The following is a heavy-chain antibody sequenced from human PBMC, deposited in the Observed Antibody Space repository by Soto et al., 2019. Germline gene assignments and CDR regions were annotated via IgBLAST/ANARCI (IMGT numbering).Heavy chain of an antibody. CDR2: MYYIGTT. D-gene: IGHD6-25*01. V-gene: IGHV4-39*01. CDR3: AVVDSTGNWFDP. J-gene: IGHJ5*02. CDR1: GGSISTRSSY. Sequence: SETLSLTCTVSGGSISTRSSYWGWLRQPPGKGLEFIGSMYYIGTTYYNPSLKSRVTISVDTSKNQFTLKLISVTAADTAVHYCAVVDSTGNWFDPWGEGALVTVPQ.